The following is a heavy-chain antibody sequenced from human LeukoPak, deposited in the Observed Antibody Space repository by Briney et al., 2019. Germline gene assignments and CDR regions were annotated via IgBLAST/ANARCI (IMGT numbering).Heavy chain of an antibody. Sequence: GGSLRLSCAASGFTFSPYNMNWVRQAPGKGLEWVSAISCSSSYIYYADSVKGRFTISRDNAKNSLYLQMNSLRAEDTAVYYCARDQGAGDYDYWGQGALVTVSS. CDR1: GFTFSPYN. V-gene: IGHV3-21*01. CDR3: ARDQGAGDYDY. J-gene: IGHJ4*02. CDR2: ISCSSSYI. D-gene: IGHD3-16*01.